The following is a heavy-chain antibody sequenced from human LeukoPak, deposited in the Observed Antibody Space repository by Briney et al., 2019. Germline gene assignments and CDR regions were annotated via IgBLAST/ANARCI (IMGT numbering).Heavy chain of an antibody. Sequence: GGSLRLSCGASGFTFSNAWMNWVRQAPGKGLEWVGRIKSKTDGGTTDYAAPVKGRFTISRDDSKNTLYLQMNSLKTEDTAVYYCTTDEDYYDSSTKFDYWGQGTLVTVSS. CDR1: GFTFSNAW. J-gene: IGHJ4*02. V-gene: IGHV3-15*07. D-gene: IGHD3-22*01. CDR2: IKSKTDGGTT. CDR3: TTDEDYYDSSTKFDY.